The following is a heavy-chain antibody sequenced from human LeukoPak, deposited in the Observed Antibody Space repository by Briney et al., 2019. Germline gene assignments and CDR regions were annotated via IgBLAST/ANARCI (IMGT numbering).Heavy chain of an antibody. Sequence: GGSLRLSCAASGFTFSTFDMRWVRQGTGKGLEWVSGIGTAGDTHYPDSVKGRFTISRENAKNSLCLQMNSLRAGDTAVYYCARAGQWFSDSYDIWGQGTMVTVSS. J-gene: IGHJ3*02. CDR2: IGTAGDT. CDR3: ARAGQWFSDSYDI. CDR1: GFTFSTFD. V-gene: IGHV3-13*01. D-gene: IGHD3-10*01.